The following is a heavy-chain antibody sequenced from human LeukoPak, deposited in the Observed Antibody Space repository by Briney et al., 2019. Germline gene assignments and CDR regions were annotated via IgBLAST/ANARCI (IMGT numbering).Heavy chain of an antibody. CDR2: ISYDGSNK. V-gene: IGHV3-30-3*01. CDR3: ARSMYCSSTSCYTGYFDY. Sequence: GGSLRLSCAASGFTFSSYAMHWVRQAPGKGLEWVAFISYDGSNKYYADSVKGRFTISRDNSKNTLYLQMNSLRAEDTAVYYCARSMYCSSTSCYTGYFDYWGQGTLVTVSS. CDR1: GFTFSSYA. D-gene: IGHD2-2*02. J-gene: IGHJ4*02.